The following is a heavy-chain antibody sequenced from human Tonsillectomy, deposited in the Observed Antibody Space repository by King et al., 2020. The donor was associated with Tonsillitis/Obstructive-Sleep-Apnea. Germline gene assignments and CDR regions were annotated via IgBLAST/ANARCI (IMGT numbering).Heavy chain of an antibody. D-gene: IGHD2-2*01. CDR3: AREGGYCSSTSCYYYYMDV. V-gene: IGHV4-34*01. CDR2: INHSGST. CDR1: GGSFSGYY. Sequence: VQLQQWGAGLLKPSETLSLTCAVYGGSFSGYYWSWIRQPPGKGLEWIGEINHSGSTNYNPSLKSRVTISGDTSKNQFSRKLRPVTAAATAVYYCAREGGYCSSTSCYYYYMDVWGKGTTVTVSS. J-gene: IGHJ6*03.